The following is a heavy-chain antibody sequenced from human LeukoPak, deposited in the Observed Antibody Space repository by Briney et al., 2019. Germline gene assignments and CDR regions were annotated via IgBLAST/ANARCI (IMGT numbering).Heavy chain of an antibody. Sequence: GGSLRLSCAASGFTFSSYGMHRVRQAPGKGLEWVAVISYDGSNKYYADSVKGRFTISRDNSKNTLYLQMNSLRAEDTAVYYCAKLGNYYDILTGFDYWGQGTLVTVCS. CDR3: AKLGNYYDILTGFDY. D-gene: IGHD3-9*01. CDR2: ISYDGSNK. CDR1: GFTFSSYG. J-gene: IGHJ4*02. V-gene: IGHV3-30*18.